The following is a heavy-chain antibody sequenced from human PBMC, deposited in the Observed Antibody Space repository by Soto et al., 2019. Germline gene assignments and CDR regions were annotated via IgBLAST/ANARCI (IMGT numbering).Heavy chain of an antibody. V-gene: IGHV3-23*01. CDR1: AISLNTYG. J-gene: IGHJ5*02. Sequence: PGGSLRRSCAAAAISLNTYGVTWVRQAPGKRLAWVSTETATAGSKYYADSVKGRFTISRDRSNYTEALLRNSLPVEDTAIYYCARKQSPEGWFDPWGEGTLVTVSS. CDR2: ETATAGSK. CDR3: ARKQSPEGWFDP.